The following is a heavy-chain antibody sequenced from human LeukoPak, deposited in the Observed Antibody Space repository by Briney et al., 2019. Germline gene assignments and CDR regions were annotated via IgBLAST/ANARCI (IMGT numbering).Heavy chain of an antibody. J-gene: IGHJ4*02. Sequence: SETLSLTCAVYGGSFSGYYWSWIRQPPGKGLEWIGSIYYSGSTYYNPSLKSRVTISIDTSKNQFSLKLSSVTAADTAVYYCARETIFGSFDYWGQGTLVTVSS. CDR2: IYYSGST. CDR3: ARETIFGSFDY. V-gene: IGHV4-34*01. CDR1: GGSFSGYY. D-gene: IGHD3-3*01.